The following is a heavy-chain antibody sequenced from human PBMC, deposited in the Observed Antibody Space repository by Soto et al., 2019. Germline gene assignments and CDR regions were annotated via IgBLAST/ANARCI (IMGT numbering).Heavy chain of an antibody. CDR1: GFTFSSYG. CDR3: AKGSVLRVVEAPLAILGGVDV. V-gene: IGHV3-33*06. J-gene: IGHJ6*02. D-gene: IGHD2-8*01. CDR2: MSYDGSHE. Sequence: SVGSLRLSCVASGFTFSSYGMHWVRQAPGKGLEWVAVMSYDGSHEYYADSVKGRFTISRDNSKTILYLQMNSLRLEDTAVYYCAKGSVLRVVEAPLAILGGVDVWGQGAMVTVS.